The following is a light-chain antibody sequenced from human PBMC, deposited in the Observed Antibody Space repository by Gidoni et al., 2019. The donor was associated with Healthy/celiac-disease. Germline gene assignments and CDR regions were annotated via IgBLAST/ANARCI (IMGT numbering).Light chain of an antibody. CDR3: LQYYNFPLT. J-gene: IGKJ4*01. Sequence: AIQMTQSPSSLSASVGDRVTITCRASQGIRNDLGWYQQKPGKAPKLLIYAASNLQSGVPSSCSGSGSGTDFTLTIRSLQPEDFATYYCLQYYNFPLTFGGWTKVEIK. CDR2: AAS. V-gene: IGKV1-6*01. CDR1: QGIRND.